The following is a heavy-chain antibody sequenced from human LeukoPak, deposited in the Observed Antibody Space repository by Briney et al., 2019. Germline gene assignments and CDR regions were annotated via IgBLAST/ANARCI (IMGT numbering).Heavy chain of an antibody. CDR2: IYHSGST. V-gene: IGHV4-38-2*01. J-gene: IGHJ4*02. Sequence: SETLSLTCAVSGYSISSGYYWGWIRQPPGKGLEWIGSIYHSGSTYYNPSLKSRVTISVDTSKNQFSLKLSSVTAADTAVYYCARLVRNVVKPPYWGQGTLVTVSS. D-gene: IGHD3-22*01. CDR1: GYSISSGYY. CDR3: ARLVRNVVKPPY.